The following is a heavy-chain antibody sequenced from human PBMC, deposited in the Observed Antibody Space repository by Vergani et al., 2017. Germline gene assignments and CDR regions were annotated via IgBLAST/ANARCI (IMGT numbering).Heavy chain of an antibody. J-gene: IGHJ6*02. CDR1: GFTFSSHA. CDR2: IINTGDST. CDR3: AKANPRNSGYDYLYYYHAMDV. V-gene: IGHV3-23*01. Sequence: EVQLLQSEGAVVQPGGSLRLSCVASGFTFSSHAMSWVRQGHGQGLEWVSSIINTGDSTHYADSVKGRFTISRDNSKNTLYLQMNSLRVEDTAVYYCAKANPRNSGYDYLYYYHAMDVWGQGTTVTVSS. D-gene: IGHD5-12*01.